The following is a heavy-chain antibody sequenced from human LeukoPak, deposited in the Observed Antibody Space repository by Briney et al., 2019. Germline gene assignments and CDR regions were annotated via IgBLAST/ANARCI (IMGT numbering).Heavy chain of an antibody. Sequence: TGGSLRLSCAASGFTLSSYGMNWVRQAPGKGLEWVAIISYDGSNKYYADSVKGRFTISRDNSKNTLYLQMNSLRPEDTAVYYCAKDLLCSSTSCYGSGYFDSWGQGTLVTVSS. J-gene: IGHJ4*02. CDR3: AKDLLCSSTSCYGSGYFDS. V-gene: IGHV3-30*18. D-gene: IGHD2-2*01. CDR1: GFTLSSYG. CDR2: ISYDGSNK.